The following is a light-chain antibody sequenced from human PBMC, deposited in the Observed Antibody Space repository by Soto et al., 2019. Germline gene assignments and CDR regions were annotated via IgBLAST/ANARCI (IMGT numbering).Light chain of an antibody. J-gene: IGLJ2*01. Sequence: QSVLTQPASVSGSPGQSITISCIGTSSDVGRYNLVSWYQRHPGKAPKLIIYEGSKRPSGVSYRFSASKSANTASLTISGLQAEDEAEYYCCSYAAPSTLIFGGGTKVTVL. CDR3: CSYAAPSTLI. CDR2: EGS. V-gene: IGLV2-23*01. CDR1: SSDVGRYNL.